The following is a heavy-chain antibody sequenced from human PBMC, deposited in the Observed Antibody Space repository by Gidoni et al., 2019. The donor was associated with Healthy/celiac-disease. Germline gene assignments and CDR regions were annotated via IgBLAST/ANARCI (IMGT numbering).Heavy chain of an antibody. D-gene: IGHD5-12*01. V-gene: IGHV3-11*06. J-gene: IGHJ4*02. CDR1: GFTFSDYY. Sequence: QVQLVESGGGLVKPGGSLRLSCAASGFTFSDYYMSWIRQAPGKGLEWVSYISSSSSYTNYADSVKGRFTISRDNAKNSLYLQMNSLRAEDTAVYYCARVRIVATITYFDYWGQGTLVTVSS. CDR2: ISSSSSYT. CDR3: ARVRIVATITYFDY.